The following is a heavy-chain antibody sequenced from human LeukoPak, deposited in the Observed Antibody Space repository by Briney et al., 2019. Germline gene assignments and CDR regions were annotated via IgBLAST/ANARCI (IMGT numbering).Heavy chain of an antibody. CDR3: ARRRLSGVNGGCCWFDP. V-gene: IGHV4-4*09. CDR1: GVSINNYY. D-gene: IGHD3-16*01. CDR2: IHTSGST. J-gene: IGHJ5*02. Sequence: SETLSLTCTVSGVSINNYYWSWIRQPPGKGLEWIGYIHTSGSTNYNPSLKSRVTISVDTSKNQFSLELSSVTAADTAVYYCARRRLSGVNGGCCWFDPWGQGTLVTVSS.